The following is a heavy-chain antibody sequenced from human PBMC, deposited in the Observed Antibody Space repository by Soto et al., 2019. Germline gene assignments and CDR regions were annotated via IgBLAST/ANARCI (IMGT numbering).Heavy chain of an antibody. CDR3: ARLSNYWFDP. Sequence: TSXTLSLTCTVSGGSISSGGYYWSWIRQHPGKGLEWIGYIYYSGSTYYNPSLKSRVTISVDTSKNQFSLKLSSVTAADTAVYYCARLSNYWFDPWGQGTRVTVSS. CDR1: GGSISSGGYY. D-gene: IGHD4-4*01. J-gene: IGHJ5*02. CDR2: IYYSGST. V-gene: IGHV4-31*03.